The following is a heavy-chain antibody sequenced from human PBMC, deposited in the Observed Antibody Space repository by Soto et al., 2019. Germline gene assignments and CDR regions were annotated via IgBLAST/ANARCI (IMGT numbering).Heavy chain of an antibody. V-gene: IGHV3-30-3*01. D-gene: IGHD2-21*01. CDR1: GFTFSSHA. CDR2: ISSDGSNK. J-gene: IGHJ4*02. CDR3: ARDDEGWGDCDLGY. Sequence: QVQLVESGGGGVQPGRSLRLSCAVSGFTFSSHAMHWVRQAPGKGLEWVALISSDGSNKYYADSVKGRFTTSRDNSKNTMYREMNRLRVEDTAVYYCARDDEGWGDCDLGYWGQGALVTVSS.